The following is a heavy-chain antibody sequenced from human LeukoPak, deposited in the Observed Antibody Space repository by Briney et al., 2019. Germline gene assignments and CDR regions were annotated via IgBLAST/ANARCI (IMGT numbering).Heavy chain of an antibody. J-gene: IGHJ4*02. CDR2: ISTDGTAT. D-gene: IGHD1-14*01. V-gene: IGHV3-74*01. CDR1: GLTLSPYW. Sequence: GRSLRLSCAASGLTLSPYWMHWVRQAPGKGLVWVSHISTDGTATTYADSVKGRFTISRDNAKSTLYLQMNSLRAEDTAVYYCVRDSNLSFDYWGQGSLVTVSS. CDR3: VRDSNLSFDY.